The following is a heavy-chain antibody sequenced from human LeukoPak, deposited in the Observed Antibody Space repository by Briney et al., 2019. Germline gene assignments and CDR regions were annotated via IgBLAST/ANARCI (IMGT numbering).Heavy chain of an antibody. CDR2: ISSRSTYI. Sequence: GGSLRLSCAASGFTFNNYAMTWVRQAPGKGLEWVSSISSRSTYIYYADSMKGRFTISRDNAKNSLYLQMNSLRAEDTAVYFCRCGSWRSSFDYWGQGTLVTVSS. CDR3: RCGSWRSSFDY. CDR1: GFTFNNYA. D-gene: IGHD3-10*01. J-gene: IGHJ4*02. V-gene: IGHV3-21*01.